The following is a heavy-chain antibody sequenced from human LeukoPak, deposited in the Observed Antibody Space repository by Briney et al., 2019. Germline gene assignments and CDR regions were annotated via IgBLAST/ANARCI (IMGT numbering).Heavy chain of an antibody. CDR3: AGTIGYCSGGSCSIDY. Sequence: ASVKVSCKASGYTFTSYAMHWVRQAPGQRLEWMGWINAGNGNTKYSQKFQGRVTITRDTSASTAYMELSSLRSEDTAVYYCAGTIGYCSGGSCSIDYWGQGTLVTVSS. CDR1: GYTFTSYA. CDR2: INAGNGNT. J-gene: IGHJ4*02. D-gene: IGHD2-15*01. V-gene: IGHV1-3*01.